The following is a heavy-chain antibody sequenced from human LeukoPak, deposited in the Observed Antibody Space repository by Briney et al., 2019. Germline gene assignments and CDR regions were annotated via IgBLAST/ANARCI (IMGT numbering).Heavy chain of an antibody. CDR2: INHSGST. V-gene: IGHV4-34*01. CDR3: ARGPSMVRGVISFDY. CDR1: GGSFSGYY. J-gene: IGHJ4*02. D-gene: IGHD3-10*01. Sequence: SETLSLTCAVYGGSFSGYYWSWIRQPPGKGLEWIGEINHSGSTNYNPSLKSRVTISVDTSKNQFSLKLSSVTAADTAVYYCARGPSMVRGVISFDYWGQGTPVTVSS.